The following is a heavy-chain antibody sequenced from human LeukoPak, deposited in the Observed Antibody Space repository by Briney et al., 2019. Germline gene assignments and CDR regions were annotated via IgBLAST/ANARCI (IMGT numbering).Heavy chain of an antibody. D-gene: IGHD3-22*01. V-gene: IGHV1-69*02. CDR1: GGTFSSYT. Sequence: SVKVSCKASGGTFSSYTISWVLQAPGQGLEWMGRIIPILGIANYAQKFQGRVTITADKSTSTAYMELSSLRSEDTAVYYCARPDYYYYDSSGYYYYWGQGTLVTVSS. CDR2: IIPILGIA. CDR3: ARPDYYYYDSSGYYYY. J-gene: IGHJ4*02.